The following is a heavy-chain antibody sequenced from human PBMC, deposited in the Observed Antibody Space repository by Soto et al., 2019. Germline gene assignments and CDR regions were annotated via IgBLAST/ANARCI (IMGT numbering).Heavy chain of an antibody. CDR1: VFTFSNYW. J-gene: IGHJ4*02. D-gene: IGHD1-26*01. V-gene: IGHV3-7*03. CDR2: IKEDGSEK. Sequence: GWSLRLSCASSVFTFSNYWMTWVRQAPGKGLEWVANIKEDGSEKHYVDSVRGRFTISRDNAWNSVSLQMNSLGVEDTAVYFCAREWSPPLAVFDYWGQGVLVTVYS. CDR3: AREWSPPLAVFDY.